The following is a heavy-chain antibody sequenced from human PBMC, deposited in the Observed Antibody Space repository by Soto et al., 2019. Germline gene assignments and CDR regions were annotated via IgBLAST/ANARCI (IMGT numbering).Heavy chain of an antibody. J-gene: IGHJ4*01. CDR3: ARGRQIWSTFDS. V-gene: IGHV3-30-3*01. CDR1: GFILSDYT. CDR2: ISYDGGNK. D-gene: IGHD5-18*01. Sequence: GGSLRLSCAASGFILSDYTMHWVRQAPGKGLEWAAGISYDGGNKYYPDSAKGRFIISRDNSKNTVYLQMNSLRAEDTAVYYCARGRQIWSTFDSWGHGTLVTVSS.